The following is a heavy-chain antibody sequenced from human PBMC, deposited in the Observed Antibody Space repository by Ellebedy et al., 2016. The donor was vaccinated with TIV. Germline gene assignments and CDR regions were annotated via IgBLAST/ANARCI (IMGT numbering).Heavy chain of an antibody. J-gene: IGHJ6*03. CDR3: ARAFGGGYFRANYYMDV. CDR1: GFTFSSYG. Sequence: GESLKISXAASGFTFSSYGMHWVRQAPGKGLEWVAVIWYDGSNKYYADSVKGRFTISRDNSKNTLYLQMNSLRAEDTAVYYCARAFGGGYFRANYYMDVWGKGTTVTVSS. V-gene: IGHV3-33*01. CDR2: IWYDGSNK. D-gene: IGHD3-22*01.